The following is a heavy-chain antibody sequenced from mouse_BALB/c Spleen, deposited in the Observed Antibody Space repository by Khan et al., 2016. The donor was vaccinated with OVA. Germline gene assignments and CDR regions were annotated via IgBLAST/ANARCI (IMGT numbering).Heavy chain of an antibody. CDR2: IYPGSGNT. Sequence: QVQLKQSGAELARPGTSVKLSCTASGFTFNDYNINWVKQRPGQGLEWIGEIYPGSGNTYYSEKFKGKATLTADKSSSTAYMQLSSLTSEDSAVDFCASEWGDWFTYWGQGTLVTVSA. V-gene: IGHV1-77*01. CDR1: GFTFNDYN. CDR3: ASEWGDWFTY. J-gene: IGHJ3*01.